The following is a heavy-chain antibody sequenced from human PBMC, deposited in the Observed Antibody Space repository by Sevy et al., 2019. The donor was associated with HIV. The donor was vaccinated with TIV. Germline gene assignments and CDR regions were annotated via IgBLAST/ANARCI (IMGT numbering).Heavy chain of an antibody. CDR3: ARTADSSTYYGGGTYWSFDL. V-gene: IGHV5-51*01. CDR2: INLDDSDT. CDR1: TYSFTDYW. Sequence: GESLKISCKGSTYSFTDYWIVWVRQMLGKGLEWKGSINLDDSDTRYSPSFQGQVTISADKSITTAHLQWSGLKASDSAIYYCARTADSSTYYGGGTYWSFDLWGRGTPVTVSS. D-gene: IGHD3-22*01. J-gene: IGHJ2*01.